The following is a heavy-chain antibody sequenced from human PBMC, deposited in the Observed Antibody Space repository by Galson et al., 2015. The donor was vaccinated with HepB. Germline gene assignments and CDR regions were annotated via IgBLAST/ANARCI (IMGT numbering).Heavy chain of an antibody. CDR3: ARYTGSTSGNWLDP. D-gene: IGHD1-7*01. Sequence: SVKVSCKASGYSFTNYYIHWVRQAPGQGLEWMGIINPRSSNTSYAQKFQGRVTMTRDTSTSTAYMELSSLRSDDTAVYYCARYTGSTSGNWLDPWGQGTLVTVSS. CDR1: GYSFTNYY. CDR2: INPRSSNT. J-gene: IGHJ5*02. V-gene: IGHV1-46*01.